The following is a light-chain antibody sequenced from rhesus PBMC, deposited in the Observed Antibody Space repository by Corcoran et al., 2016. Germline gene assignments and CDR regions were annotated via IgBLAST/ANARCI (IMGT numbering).Light chain of an antibody. CDR3: QQYSNWPYS. Sequence: EIVMTQSPATLSLSPGERATLSCRASQSVSSSLAWYQQKPGQAPRLLIYGASSRATGIPDRFSGSGSGKEFTLTISSLEPEDFAVYYCQQYSNWPYSFGQGTKVEIK. V-gene: IGKV3-42*03. CDR1: QSVSSS. CDR2: GAS. J-gene: IGKJ2*01.